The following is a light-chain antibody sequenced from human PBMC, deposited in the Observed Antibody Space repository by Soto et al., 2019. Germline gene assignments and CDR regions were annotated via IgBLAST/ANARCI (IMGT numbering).Light chain of an antibody. CDR2: AAS. CDR3: KQSNHWPYT. Sequence: EIVMTQSPATLSVSPGERATLSCRTSQSVVSNLAWYQQKPGQAPRLLIYAASTRATGIPARFSGSGSGTEFSLTINSLQSEDFAVYYYKQSNHWPYTFGQGTKLEIK. V-gene: IGKV3-15*01. CDR1: QSVVSN. J-gene: IGKJ2*01.